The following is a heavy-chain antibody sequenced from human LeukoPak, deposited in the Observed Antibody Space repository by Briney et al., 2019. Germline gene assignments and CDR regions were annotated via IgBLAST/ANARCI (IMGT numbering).Heavy chain of an antibody. CDR2: VKPNSGGT. J-gene: IGHJ5*02. V-gene: IGHV1-2*02. CDR3: AIPPGSPHSFDT. D-gene: IGHD1-1*01. Sequence: ASVNLSFNTSGYTFTVYYIHRDWQAPGQGLEWMGWVKPNSGGTNYAQKFQGRVTMTRDTSISTAYMELSRLRSDDTAVYYCAIPPGSPHSFDTWGQGTLVTVSS. CDR1: GYTFTVYY.